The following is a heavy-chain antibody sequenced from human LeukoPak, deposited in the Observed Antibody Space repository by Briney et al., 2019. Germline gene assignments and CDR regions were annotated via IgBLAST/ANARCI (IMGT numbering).Heavy chain of an antibody. CDR1: GYTFTSYG. Sequence: EASVKVSCTASGYTFTSYGISWVRQAPGQGLEWMGWISAYNGNTNYAQKLQGRVTMTTDTSTSTAYMELRSLRSDDTAVYYCARVSLPAAILYYYYGMDVWGQGTTVTVSS. V-gene: IGHV1-18*01. J-gene: IGHJ6*02. CDR3: ARVSLPAAILYYYYGMDV. D-gene: IGHD2-2*01. CDR2: ISAYNGNT.